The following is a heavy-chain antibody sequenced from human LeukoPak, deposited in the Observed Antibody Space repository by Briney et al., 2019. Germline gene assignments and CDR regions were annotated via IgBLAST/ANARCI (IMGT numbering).Heavy chain of an antibody. CDR1: GFTFSDYY. D-gene: IGHD6-19*01. CDR2: ISSSGSTI. V-gene: IGHV3-11*01. J-gene: IGHJ3*02. CDR3: ARVTIAVAVYAFDI. Sequence: PGGSLRLSCAAYGFTFSDYYMSWIRQAPGKGLEWVSYISSSGSTIYYADSVKGRFTISRDNAKNSLYLQMNSLRAEDTAVYYCARVTIAVAVYAFDIWGQGTMVTVSS.